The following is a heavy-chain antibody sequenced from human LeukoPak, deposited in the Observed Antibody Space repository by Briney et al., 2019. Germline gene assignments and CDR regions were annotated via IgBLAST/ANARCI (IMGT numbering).Heavy chain of an antibody. J-gene: IGHJ4*02. Sequence: AGGPLRLSCAASGFTFSSYEMNWVRQAPGKGLEWVSDISSSGSTIDYADSVKGRFTISRDNAKNSLYLQMNSLRAEDTAVYYCAVTTVGFALDYWGQGTLVTVSS. CDR2: ISSSGSTI. CDR3: AVTTVGFALDY. D-gene: IGHD4-17*01. CDR1: GFTFSSYE. V-gene: IGHV3-48*03.